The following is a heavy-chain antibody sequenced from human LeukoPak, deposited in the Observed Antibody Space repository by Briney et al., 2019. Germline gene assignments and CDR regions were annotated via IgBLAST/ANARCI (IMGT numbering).Heavy chain of an antibody. J-gene: IGHJ4*02. CDR2: IYYSGST. V-gene: IGHV4-30-4*08. CDR3: ARDPAAYSNDAHDFDY. D-gene: IGHD4-11*01. CDR1: GGSISSGDYY. Sequence: SETLSLTCTVSGGSISSGDYYWSWIRQPPGKGLEWSVYIYYSGSTYYNPSLKSRVTISVDTSKNQFSLKLSSVTAADTAVYYCARDPAAYSNDAHDFDYWGQGTLVTVSS.